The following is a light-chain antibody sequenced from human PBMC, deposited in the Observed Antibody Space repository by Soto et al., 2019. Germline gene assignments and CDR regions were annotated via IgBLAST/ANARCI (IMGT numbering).Light chain of an antibody. J-gene: IGKJ1*01. CDR3: LQHNEYPCT. Sequence: DIQMTQSPSSLSASVGDRVTITCRASRDIRNDLGWYQQRPGKAPKRLIYAASRLESGVPSRFSGSASGTEITITISSLQPEDFTTYYRLQHNEYPCTFGQGTKVEVE. CDR2: AAS. CDR1: RDIRND. V-gene: IGKV1-17*01.